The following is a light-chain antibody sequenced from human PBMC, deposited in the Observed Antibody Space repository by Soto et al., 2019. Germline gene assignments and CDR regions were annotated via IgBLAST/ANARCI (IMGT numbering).Light chain of an antibody. J-gene: IGKJ1*01. CDR2: KDS. CDR1: QSFSGW. Sequence: DIQMTQSPSTLSASVGDRVTITCRASQSFSGWLTWYQQKGGKAPKLLIYKDSFVESGVPSRFSGSGSGTEFTLTISSLQPDDSATYYCQQDSYFATFGQGTRVEVK. V-gene: IGKV1-5*03. CDR3: QQDSYFAT.